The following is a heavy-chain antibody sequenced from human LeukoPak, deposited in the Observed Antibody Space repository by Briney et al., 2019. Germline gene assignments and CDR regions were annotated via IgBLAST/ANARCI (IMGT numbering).Heavy chain of an antibody. V-gene: IGHV3-30*03. CDR2: VSYEGTIK. Sequence: GGSLRLSCAASGFAFSNFAVHWVRQAPGKGLEWVAVVSYEGTIKYYSDSAKGRFTISRDNSNSLISLQMNDLTTEDTAVYYCAREKFDSWGQGTLVTVSP. CDR1: GFAFSNFA. CDR3: AREKFDS. J-gene: IGHJ5*01.